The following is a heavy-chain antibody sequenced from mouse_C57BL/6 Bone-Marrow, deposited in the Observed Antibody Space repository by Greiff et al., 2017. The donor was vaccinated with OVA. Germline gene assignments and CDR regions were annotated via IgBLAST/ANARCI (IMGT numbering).Heavy chain of an antibody. Sequence: QVQLQQSGAELVKPGASVKLSCKASGYTFTSYWMHWVKQRPGQGLEWIGMIHPNSGSTNYNEKFKSKATLTVDKSSSTAYMQLSSLTSEDSAVYCCARRWLLRSAWFAYWGQVALFTVSA. D-gene: IGHD2-3*01. CDR1: GYTFTSYW. J-gene: IGHJ3*01. CDR2: IHPNSGST. CDR3: ARRWLLRSAWFAY. V-gene: IGHV1-64*01.